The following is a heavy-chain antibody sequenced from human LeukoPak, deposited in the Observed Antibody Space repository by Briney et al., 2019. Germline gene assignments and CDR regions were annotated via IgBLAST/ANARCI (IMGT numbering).Heavy chain of an antibody. CDR1: GGSISSGDYY. J-gene: IGHJ6*02. D-gene: IGHD3-10*01. V-gene: IGHV4-30-4*01. CDR3: ARQRITDFYYYGMDV. Sequence: SETLSLTCTVSGGSISSGDYYWSWIRQPPGKGLEWIGYIYYSGSTYYNPSLKSRVTISVDTSKNQFSLKLSSVTAADTAVYYCARQRITDFYYYGMDVWGQGTTVTVSS. CDR2: IYYSGST.